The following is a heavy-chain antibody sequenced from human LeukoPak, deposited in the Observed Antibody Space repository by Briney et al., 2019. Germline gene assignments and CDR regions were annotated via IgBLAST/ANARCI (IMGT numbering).Heavy chain of an antibody. CDR1: GFTFSSYS. CDR2: ISSSSSYI. CDR3: ARVYVDTAMLTDSFDC. D-gene: IGHD5-18*01. J-gene: IGHJ4*02. Sequence: GGSLRLSCAASGFTFSSYSMNWVRQAPGKGLELVSSISSSSSYIYYADSLKGRFTISRDNAKNSLYLQMNSLRAEDTAVYYCARVYVDTAMLTDSFDCWGQGTLVTVSS. V-gene: IGHV3-21*01.